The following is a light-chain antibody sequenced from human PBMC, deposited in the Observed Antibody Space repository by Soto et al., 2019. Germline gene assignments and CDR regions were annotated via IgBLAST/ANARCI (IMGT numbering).Light chain of an antibody. V-gene: IGLV2-11*01. CDR2: DVS. J-gene: IGLJ1*01. CDR1: SSDVGLYNY. CDR3: CSFGGSYTGV. Sequence: HSALAQPRSVSGSPGQSVSISCTGTSSDVGLYNYVSWYQQHPDKDPKLMIYDVSERPSGVPVRFSGSKSGNTASLTITGLQGEDEADYYCCSFGGSYTGVFGTGTKVTV.